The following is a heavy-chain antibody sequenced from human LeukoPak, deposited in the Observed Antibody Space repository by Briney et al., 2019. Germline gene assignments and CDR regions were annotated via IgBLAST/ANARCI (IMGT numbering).Heavy chain of an antibody. J-gene: IGHJ4*02. V-gene: IGHV4-39*07. CDR1: GGSISKSTYY. Sequence: SETLSLTCSVSGGSISKSTYYWGWIRQPPGKGLEWIGSIYYSGSTYYSPSLKSRVTISVDTSENQFSLKLNSVTAADTAVYYCARDRGSYRFDYWGQGTLVTVSS. CDR3: ARDRGSYRFDY. CDR2: IYYSGST. D-gene: IGHD1-26*01.